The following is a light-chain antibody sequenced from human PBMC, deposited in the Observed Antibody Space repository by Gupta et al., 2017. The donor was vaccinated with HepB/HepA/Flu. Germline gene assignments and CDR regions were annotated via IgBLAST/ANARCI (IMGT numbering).Light chain of an antibody. CDR2: GAS. CDR1: QSVSSN. Sequence: ETLMTQSPATLSVSPGERVTLSCRASQSVSSNLAWYQKKPGQAPRLLIYGASTRATGIPARFSGSGSGTEFTLTISSRQSEDFAVYYCQQDDGRPPLTFGGGTKVEIK. CDR3: QQDDGRPPLT. V-gene: IGKV3-15*01. J-gene: IGKJ4*01.